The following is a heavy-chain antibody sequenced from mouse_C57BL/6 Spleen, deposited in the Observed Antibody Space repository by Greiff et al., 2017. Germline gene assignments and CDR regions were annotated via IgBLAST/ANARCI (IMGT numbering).Heavy chain of an antibody. J-gene: IGHJ4*01. Sequence: QVQLQQSGAELVKPGASVKISCKASGYAFSSYWMNWVKQRPGKGLEWIGQIYPGDGDTNYNGKFKGKATLTADKSSSTAYMQLSSLTSEDSAVYFCARRASITTVVAYAMDYWGQGTSVTVSS. CDR1: GYAFSSYW. V-gene: IGHV1-80*01. D-gene: IGHD1-1*01. CDR3: ARRASITTVVAYAMDY. CDR2: IYPGDGDT.